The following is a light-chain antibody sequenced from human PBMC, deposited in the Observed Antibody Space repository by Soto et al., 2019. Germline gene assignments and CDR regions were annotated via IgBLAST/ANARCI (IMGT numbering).Light chain of an antibody. J-gene: IGLJ2*01. CDR2: GNS. CDR1: RTNIGAGYD. Sequence: QSVLTQPPSVSGAPGQRVTISCTGSRTNIGAGYDVYWYQHHPGTAPKLLIYGNSNRPSGVPERFSGSKSDTSASLTITGLHVGDEADYYCHSYGSSLTHVGGLIFGGGTQLTVL. V-gene: IGLV1-40*01. CDR3: HSYGSSLTHVGGLI.